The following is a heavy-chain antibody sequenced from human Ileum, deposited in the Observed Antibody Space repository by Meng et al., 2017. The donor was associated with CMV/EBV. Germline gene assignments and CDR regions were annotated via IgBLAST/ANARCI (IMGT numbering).Heavy chain of an antibody. V-gene: IGHV3-23*01. D-gene: IGHD1/OR15-1a*01. CDR3: AKGHSDDLALFGTN. CDR1: FFPFCSYA. J-gene: IGHJ4*02. CDR2: ISGSSSII. Sequence: SFFPFCSYAMSWVLQAPGKVLEWVSTISGSSSIIHYGDSVDGRFTVSRDNSMNTLFLQMNSLSAEDTAVYYCAKGHSDDLALFGTNWGQGTLVTVSS.